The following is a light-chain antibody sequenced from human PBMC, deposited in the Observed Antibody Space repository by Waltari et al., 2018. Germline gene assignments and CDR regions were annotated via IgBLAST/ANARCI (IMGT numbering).Light chain of an antibody. J-gene: IGKJ3*01. CDR1: PSISRY. V-gene: IGKV3-11*01. CDR3: QHRGHWPPEAT. Sequence: EIVLTQSPATLSLSPGERASLSCRASPSISRYLAWFQQKPGQAPSLLIYDASTRATGIPARFSGSGSGTDFTLIISSLEPEDFAVYYCQHRGHWPPEATFGPGTKVDIK. CDR2: DAS.